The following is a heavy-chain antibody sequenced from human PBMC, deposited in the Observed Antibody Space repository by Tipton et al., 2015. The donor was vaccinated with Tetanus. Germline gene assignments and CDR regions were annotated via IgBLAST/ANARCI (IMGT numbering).Heavy chain of an antibody. CDR3: AREGYDSSGYEDAFDI. CDR1: GFTFSSYW. D-gene: IGHD3-22*01. Sequence: SLRLSCAASGFTFSSYWMSWVRQAPGKGLEWVANIKQDGSEKYYVDSVKGRFTISRDNAKNSLYLQMNSLRAEDMAVYYCAREGYDSSGYEDAFDIWGQGTMVTVSS. J-gene: IGHJ3*02. CDR2: IKQDGSEK. V-gene: IGHV3-7*01.